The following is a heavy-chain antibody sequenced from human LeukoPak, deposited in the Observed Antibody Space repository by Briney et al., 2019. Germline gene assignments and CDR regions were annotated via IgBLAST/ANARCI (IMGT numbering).Heavy chain of an antibody. J-gene: IGHJ6*04. CDR3: ARGDYYYYGMDV. Sequence: SETLSLTCTVSGGSISSYYWSWIRQPPGKGLEWIGYIYYSGSTNYNPSLKSRVTIPVDTSKNQFSLKLSSVTAADTAVYYCARGDYYYYGMDVWGKGTTVTVSS. CDR2: IYYSGST. CDR1: GGSISSYY. V-gene: IGHV4-59*01.